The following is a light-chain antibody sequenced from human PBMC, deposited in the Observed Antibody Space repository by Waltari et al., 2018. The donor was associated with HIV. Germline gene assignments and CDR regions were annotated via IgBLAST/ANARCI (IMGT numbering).Light chain of an antibody. CDR2: TTD. J-gene: IGLJ3*02. CDR1: TGAVTSGNS. V-gene: IGLV7-43*01. CDR3: LLFYGGAVGV. Sequence: QTVVTQESSVTVSPGGTVTLTCASSTGAVTSGNSPNWFQQKPGQAPRTLIYTTDNKYSWTPARFSGSLLGGKAALTLSGVQPEDEGDYYCLLFYGGAVGVFGGGTKLTVL.